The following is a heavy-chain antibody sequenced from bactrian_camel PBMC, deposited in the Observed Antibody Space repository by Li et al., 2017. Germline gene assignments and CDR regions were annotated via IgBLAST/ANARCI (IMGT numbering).Heavy chain of an antibody. Sequence: DVQLVESGGGLVQPGGSLRLSCAASGFTYSSRYMGWFRQAPGKEREGVAAIYTNGGSTYYADSVKGRFTISQDNARNTVYLQMNSLKPEDTAMYYCAADYCWYGGRPHADFGYWGQGTQVTVS. CDR1: GFTYSSRY. J-gene: IGHJ6*01. D-gene: IGHD6*01. CDR3: AADYCWYGGRPHADFGY. CDR2: IYTNGGST. V-gene: IGHV3S40*01.